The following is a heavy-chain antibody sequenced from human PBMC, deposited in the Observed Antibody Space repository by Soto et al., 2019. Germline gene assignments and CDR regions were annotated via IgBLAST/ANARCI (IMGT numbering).Heavy chain of an antibody. CDR3: ARGNIVATITGAFDI. D-gene: IGHD5-12*01. CDR2: ISAYNGNT. V-gene: IGHV1-18*01. J-gene: IGHJ3*02. Sequence: EASVKVSCKASGYTFTSYGISWVRQAPGQGLEWMGWISAYNGNTNYAQKLQGRVTMTTDTSTSTAYMELRSLRSDDTAVYYCARGNIVATITGAFDIWGQGTMVTVSS. CDR1: GYTFTSYG.